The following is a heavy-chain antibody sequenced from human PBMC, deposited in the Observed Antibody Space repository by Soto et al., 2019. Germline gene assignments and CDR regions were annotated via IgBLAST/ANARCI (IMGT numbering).Heavy chain of an antibody. J-gene: IGHJ4*02. CDR2: ISSDGNSK. Sequence: HAHPVESGGGVVESGRSLTLSCAVSGFTFSSHYMHWVRQAPGKGLEWVALISSDGNSKYYADSVKGRFTTSRDNSKNTMYLQMNSLRVEDTAVYYCARDDEGGSDCDLGYWGQGALVTVSS. V-gene: IGHV3-30-3*01. CDR3: ARDDEGGSDCDLGY. CDR1: GFTFSSHY. D-gene: IGHD1-26*01.